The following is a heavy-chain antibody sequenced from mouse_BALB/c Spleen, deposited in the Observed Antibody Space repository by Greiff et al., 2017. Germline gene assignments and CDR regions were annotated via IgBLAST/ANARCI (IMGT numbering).Heavy chain of an antibody. V-gene: IGHV5-6-2*01. J-gene: IGHJ2*01. CDR3: ASLWLRRGYFDY. D-gene: IGHD2-2*01. Sequence: EVQVVESGGGLVKLGGSLKLSCAASGFTFSSYYMSWVRQTPEKRLELVAAINSNGGSTYYPDTVKGRFTISRDNAKNTLYLQMSSLKSEDTALYYCASLWLRRGYFDYWGQGTTLTVSS. CDR2: INSNGGST. CDR1: GFTFSSYY.